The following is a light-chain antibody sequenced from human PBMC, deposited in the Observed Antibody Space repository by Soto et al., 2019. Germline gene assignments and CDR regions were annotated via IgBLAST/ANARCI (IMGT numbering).Light chain of an antibody. V-gene: IGKV3-11*01. J-gene: IGKJ5*01. CDR2: DAS. CDR1: QSVSSY. Sequence: EFVFTQSPATLSFSPGERATLSCGASQSVSSYLAWYQQKPGQAPRLLIYDASNRATGIPARFSGTGSGTDFTLTINNLEPEDFAVYYCQVRTNWSIALGRGTRLEIK. CDR3: QVRTNWSIA.